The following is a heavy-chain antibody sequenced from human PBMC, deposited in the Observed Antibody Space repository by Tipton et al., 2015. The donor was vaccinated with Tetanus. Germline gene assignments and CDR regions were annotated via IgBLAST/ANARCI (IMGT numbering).Heavy chain of an antibody. CDR2: TYYRSKWYN. D-gene: IGHD3-10*01. J-gene: IGHJ4*02. Sequence: LVKPSQTLSHTCAISGDSVSSNTDAWNWIRQSPSRGLEWLGRTYYRSKWYNDYALSVKSRITINPDPSKNHFSLKLSSVTAADTAIYYCARHRGAWSPPDDYWGQGTLVTVSP. CDR1: GDSVSSNTDA. V-gene: IGHV6-1*01. CDR3: ARHRGAWSPPDDY.